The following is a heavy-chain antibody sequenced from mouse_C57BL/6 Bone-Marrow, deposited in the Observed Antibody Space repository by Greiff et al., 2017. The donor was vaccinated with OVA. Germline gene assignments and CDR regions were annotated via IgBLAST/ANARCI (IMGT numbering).Heavy chain of an antibody. CDR1: GYSITSGYD. CDR2: ISYSGST. Sequence: EVKLMESGPGMVKPSQSLSLTCTVTGYSITSGYDWHWIRHFPGNKLEWMGYISYSGSTNYNPSLKSRISITHDTSKNHFFLKLNSVTTEDTATYYCARGGIYYYGSSYYFDYWGQGTTLTVSS. J-gene: IGHJ2*01. CDR3: ARGGIYYYGSSYYFDY. V-gene: IGHV3-1*01. D-gene: IGHD1-1*01.